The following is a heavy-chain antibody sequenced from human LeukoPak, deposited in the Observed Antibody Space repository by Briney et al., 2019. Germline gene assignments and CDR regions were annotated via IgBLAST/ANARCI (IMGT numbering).Heavy chain of an antibody. J-gene: IGHJ4*02. CDR1: GGSFSAFH. CDR3: ASRPFLYGFRTYFDN. CDR2: MKQSGTP. D-gene: IGHD3-10*01. Sequence: SETLSLTCAVYGGSFSAFHWNWIRQSPAKGLEWLGEMKQSGTPRYNPSLQSRVTITVDKSKNQFSLNVRSVTAADTAVYYCASRPFLYGFRTYFDNWAQGTLVTVSS. V-gene: IGHV4-34*01.